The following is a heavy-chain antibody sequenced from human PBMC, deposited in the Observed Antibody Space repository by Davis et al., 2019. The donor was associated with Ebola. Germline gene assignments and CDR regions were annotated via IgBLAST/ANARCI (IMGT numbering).Heavy chain of an antibody. D-gene: IGHD2-21*01. Sequence: SVKVSCKASGYTFTSYGITWVRQAPGQGLEWMGWINPHNGNTNYAQNVQGRVTMTTDTSTSTAYVEVRILRSDDTAVYYCARAQFPTASDHWGQGTLVTVSS. CDR3: ARAQFPTASDH. J-gene: IGHJ4*02. CDR2: INPHNGNT. V-gene: IGHV1-18*04. CDR1: GYTFTSYG.